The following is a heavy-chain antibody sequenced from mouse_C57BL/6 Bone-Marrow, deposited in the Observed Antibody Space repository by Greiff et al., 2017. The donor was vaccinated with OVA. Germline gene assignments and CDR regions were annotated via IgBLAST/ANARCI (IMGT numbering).Heavy chain of an antibody. CDR2: INPNNGGT. CDR1: GYTFTDYY. V-gene: IGHV1-26*01. J-gene: IGHJ2*01. CDR3: ARERCLYYFDY. Sequence: VQLKQSGPELVKPGASVKISCKASGYTFTDYYMNWVKQSHGKSLEWIGDINPNNGGTSYNQKFKGKATLTVDKSSSTAYMELRSLTSEDSAVYYCARERCLYYFDYWGQGTTLTVSS.